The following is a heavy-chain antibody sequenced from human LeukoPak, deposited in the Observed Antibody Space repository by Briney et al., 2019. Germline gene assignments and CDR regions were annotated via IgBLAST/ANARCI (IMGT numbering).Heavy chain of an antibody. CDR3: ARAGTYSSGWYAGDFDS. J-gene: IGHJ4*02. D-gene: IGHD6-19*01. Sequence: PGGSLRLSCAASGFTFSNYWMHWVCKFPGKGLVCVSRVSGDGISTSYADSVKGRFTISRDNAQNTLDLQMNSLRAEDTAVYYCARAGTYSSGWYAGDFDSWGQGSLVTVSS. CDR2: VSGDGIST. V-gene: IGHV3-74*01. CDR1: GFTFSNYW.